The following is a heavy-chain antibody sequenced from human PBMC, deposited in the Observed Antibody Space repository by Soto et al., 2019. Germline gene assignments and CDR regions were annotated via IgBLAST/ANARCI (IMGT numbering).Heavy chain of an antibody. CDR3: STRAYDTSGYYRFDP. CDR2: INHSGRV. J-gene: IGHJ5*01. Sequence: SETLSLTCAVYGGSFSGHSWTWIRQSPGKGLEWIGDINHSGRVNYSPSRKSRVTISLGTAKNQFSLSLSAVTAADTAMYYRSTRAYDTSGYYRFDPWGQGTPVTVYS. CDR1: GGSFSGHS. V-gene: IGHV4-34*01. D-gene: IGHD3-22*01.